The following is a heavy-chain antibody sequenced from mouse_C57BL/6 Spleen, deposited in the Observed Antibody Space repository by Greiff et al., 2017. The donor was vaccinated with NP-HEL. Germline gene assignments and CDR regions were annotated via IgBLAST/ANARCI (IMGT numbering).Heavy chain of an antibody. J-gene: IGHJ2*01. CDR1: GSTFTDYY. CDR2: IYPGSGNT. CDR3: AQGDYYVDY. V-gene: IGHV1-76*01. Sequence: QVQLQQSGAELVRPGASVKLSCKASGSTFTDYYINWVKQRPGQGLEWIARIYPGSGNTYYNEKFKGKATLPADKSSSTAYMQLSSLTSADSAVYFCAQGDYYVDYWGQGTTLTVSS.